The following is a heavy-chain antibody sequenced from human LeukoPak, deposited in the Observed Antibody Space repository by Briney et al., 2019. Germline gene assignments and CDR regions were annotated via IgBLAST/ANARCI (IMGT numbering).Heavy chain of an antibody. CDR3: ATRLLGVIRFAFDI. V-gene: IGHV1-2*02. CDR1: GYTFTGYY. D-gene: IGHD3-10*01. J-gene: IGHJ3*02. CDR2: INPNSGGT. Sequence: ASVKVSCKASGYTFTGYYMHWVRQAPGQGLEWMGWINPNSGGTNYAQKFQGRVTMTRDTSISTAYMELSRLRSDDTAVYYCATRLLGVIRFAFDIWGQGTMVTVSS.